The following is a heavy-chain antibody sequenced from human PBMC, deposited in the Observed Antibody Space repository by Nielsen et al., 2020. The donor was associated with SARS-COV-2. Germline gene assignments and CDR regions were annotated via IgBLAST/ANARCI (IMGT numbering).Heavy chain of an antibody. V-gene: IGHV4-59*01. CDR3: ARAQTFYDFWSGYYHDWFDP. CDR2: IYYSGST. J-gene: IGHJ5*02. Sequence: SETLSLTCTVSGGSISSYYWSWIRQPPGKGLEWIGYIYYSGSTNYNPSLKSRVTISVDTSKNQFSLKLSSVTAADTAVYYCARAQTFYDFWSGYYHDWFDPWGQGTLVTVSS. CDR1: GGSISSYY. D-gene: IGHD3-3*01.